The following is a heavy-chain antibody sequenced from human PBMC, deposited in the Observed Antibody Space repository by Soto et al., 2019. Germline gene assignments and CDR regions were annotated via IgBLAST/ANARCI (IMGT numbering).Heavy chain of an antibody. V-gene: IGHV4-31*03. J-gene: IGHJ4*02. CDR2: IYYSGST. CDR1: GGSISSGGYY. CDR3: ARVALDWDLQNDY. D-gene: IGHD3-9*01. Sequence: SETLSLSCTVSGGSISSGGYYWSWIRQHPGKGLEWIGYIYYSGSTYYNPSLKSRVTISVDTSKNQFSLKLSSVTAADTAVYYCARVALDWDLQNDYWGQGTLVTVSS.